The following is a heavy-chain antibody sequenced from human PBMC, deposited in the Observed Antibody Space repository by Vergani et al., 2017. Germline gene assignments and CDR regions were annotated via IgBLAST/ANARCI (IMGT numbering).Heavy chain of an antibody. CDR2: ISSSSSYI. J-gene: IGHJ3*02. D-gene: IGHD3-22*01. CDR3: ARDRFLDYYDSSGYYDAFDI. V-gene: IGHV3-21*01. CDR1: GFTFSSYS. Sequence: EVQLVESGGSLVKPGGSLRLSCAASGFTFSSYSMNWVRQAPGKGLEWVSSISSSSSYIYYADSVKGRFTISRDNAKNSLYLQMNSLRAEDTAVYYCARDRFLDYYDSSGYYDAFDIWGQGTMVTVSS.